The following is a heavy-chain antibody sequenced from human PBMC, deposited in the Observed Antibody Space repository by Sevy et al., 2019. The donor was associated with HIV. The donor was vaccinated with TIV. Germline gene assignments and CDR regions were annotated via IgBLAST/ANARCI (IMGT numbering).Heavy chain of an antibody. CDR3: ARVSGSSSAYDADYFDY. CDR2: IIPIFGTA. V-gene: IGHV1-69*13. D-gene: IGHD6-6*01. Sequence: ASVKVSCKASGGTFSRYAISWVRQAPGQGLEWMGGIIPIFGTANYAQKFQGRVTITADESTSTAYMELSSLRSEDTAVYYCARVSGSSSAYDADYFDYWGQGTLVTVSS. CDR1: GGTFSRYA. J-gene: IGHJ4*02.